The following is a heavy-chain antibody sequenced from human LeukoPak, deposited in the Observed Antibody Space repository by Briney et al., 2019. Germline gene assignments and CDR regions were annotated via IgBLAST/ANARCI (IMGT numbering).Heavy chain of an antibody. CDR2: IYSGGST. CDR3: AKEDYRLIAAAGTGY. J-gene: IGHJ4*02. Sequence: GGSLRLSCAASGFTVSSNYMSWVRQAPGKGLEWVSVIYSGGSTYYADSVKGRFTISRDNSKNTLYLQMNSLRAEDTAVYYCAKEDYRLIAAAGTGYWGQGTLVTVSS. V-gene: IGHV3-53*01. D-gene: IGHD6-13*01. CDR1: GFTVSSNY.